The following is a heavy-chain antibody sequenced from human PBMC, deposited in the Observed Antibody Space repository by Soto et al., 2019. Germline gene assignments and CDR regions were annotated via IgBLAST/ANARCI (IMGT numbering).Heavy chain of an antibody. CDR3: ARGPYGSGWYGDAFYI. D-gene: IGHD6-19*01. J-gene: IGHJ3*02. Sequence: GGSLRLSCAASGFTFSSYSMNWVRQAPGKGLEWVSYISSSSSTIYYADSVKGRFTISRDNAKNSLYLQMNSLRDEDTAVYYCARGPYGSGWYGDAFYIWGQGTMVTVSS. V-gene: IGHV3-48*02. CDR2: ISSSSSTI. CDR1: GFTFSSYS.